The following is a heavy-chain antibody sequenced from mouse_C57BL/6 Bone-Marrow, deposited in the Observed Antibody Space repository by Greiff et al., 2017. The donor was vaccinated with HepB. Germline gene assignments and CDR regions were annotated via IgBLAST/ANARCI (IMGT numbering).Heavy chain of an antibody. CDR2: ISSGSSTI. J-gene: IGHJ3*01. V-gene: IGHV5-17*01. CDR3: ARGEGISWFAY. CDR1: GFTFSDYG. Sequence: EVMLVESGGCLVKPGGSLKLSCAASGFTFSDYGMHWVRQAPEKGLEWVAYISSGSSTIYYADTVKGRFTISRDNAKNTLFLQMTSLRSEDTAMYYCARGEGISWFAYWGQGTLVTVSA.